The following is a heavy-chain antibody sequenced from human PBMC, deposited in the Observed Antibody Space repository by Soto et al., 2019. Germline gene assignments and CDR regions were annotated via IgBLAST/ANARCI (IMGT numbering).Heavy chain of an antibody. Sequence: QVQLVQSGAEVKKPGASVKVSCRASRYTFAGYYIHWVRQAPGQGLEWMGWINPNSGGTNYAQNFQGRVTITRDTSISTAYMELTRLRSDDTAVYYCARGRGYGDLGYWGQGTLVTVSS. CDR3: ARGRGYGDLGY. V-gene: IGHV1-2*02. J-gene: IGHJ4*02. D-gene: IGHD5-18*01. CDR1: RYTFAGYY. CDR2: INPNSGGT.